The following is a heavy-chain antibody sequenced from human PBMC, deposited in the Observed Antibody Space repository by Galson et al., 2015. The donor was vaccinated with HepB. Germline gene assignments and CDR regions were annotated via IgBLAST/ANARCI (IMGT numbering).Heavy chain of an antibody. CDR2: IYYSGST. CDR1: GGSISSSSYY. CDR3: ARDIYGDLFSFDY. V-gene: IGHV4-39*07. Sequence: ETLSLTCTVSGGSISSSSYYWGWIRQPPGKGLEWIGSIYYSGSTYYNPSLKSRVTISVDTSKNQFSLKLSSVTAADTAVYYCARDIYGDLFSFDYWGQGTLVTVSS. J-gene: IGHJ4*02. D-gene: IGHD4-17*01.